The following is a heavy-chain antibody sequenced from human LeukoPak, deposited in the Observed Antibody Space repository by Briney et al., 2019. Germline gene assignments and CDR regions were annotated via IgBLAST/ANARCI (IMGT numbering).Heavy chain of an antibody. CDR2: VGISSGNT. Sequence: VRLSCAASVFTLHDYNKNWLRLAPRKGREGISYVGISSGNTKYADSVKGRFTISGDSAKNSVFLQMNSLRVEDTAVYYCARDHRYAFDNWGQGTLVTVSS. V-gene: IGHV3-11*06. J-gene: IGHJ4*02. CDR3: ARDHRYAFDN. CDR1: VFTLHDYN. D-gene: IGHD5-12*01.